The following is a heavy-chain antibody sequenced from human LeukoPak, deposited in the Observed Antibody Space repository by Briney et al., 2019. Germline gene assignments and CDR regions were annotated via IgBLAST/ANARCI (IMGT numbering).Heavy chain of an antibody. CDR2: IRNKANGGTA. V-gene: IGHV3-49*04. CDR1: GFTFSDYA. D-gene: IGHD6-19*01. J-gene: IGHJ4*02. CDR3: SRAYSTGWLGINDY. Sequence: GGSLRLSCTAAGFTFSDYAVTWVRQAPGKGLEWVGFIRNKANGGTADYAASVEGRFTISRDDSKTIAYLQMNSLKTEDTAVYYCSRAYSTGWLGINDYWGQGALVTVSS.